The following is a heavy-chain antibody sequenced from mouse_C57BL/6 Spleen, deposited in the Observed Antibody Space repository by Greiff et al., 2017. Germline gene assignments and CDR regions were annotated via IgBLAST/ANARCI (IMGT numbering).Heavy chain of an antibody. CDR3: ARRTAQATPFAY. CDR1: GYTFTSYW. J-gene: IGHJ3*01. CDR2: IYPGSGST. Sequence: VQLQQSGAELVKPGASVKMSCKASGYTFTSYWITWVKQRPGQGLEWIGDIYPGSGSTNYNEKFKSKATLTVDTSSSTAYMQLSSLTSEDSAVYYCARRTAQATPFAYWGQGTLVTVSA. D-gene: IGHD3-2*02. V-gene: IGHV1-55*01.